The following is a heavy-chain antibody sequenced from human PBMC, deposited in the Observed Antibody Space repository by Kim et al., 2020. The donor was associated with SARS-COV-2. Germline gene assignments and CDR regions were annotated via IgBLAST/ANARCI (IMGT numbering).Heavy chain of an antibody. J-gene: IGHJ5*02. CDR2: IYYSGST. Sequence: SETLSLTCTVSGGSISSYYWSWIRQPPGKGLEWIGYIYYSGSTNYNPSLKSRVTISVDTSKNQFSLKLSSVTAADTAVYYCARDLGSYYYGSGSYVWFDPWGQGTLVTVSS. CDR3: ARDLGSYYYGSGSYVWFDP. D-gene: IGHD3-10*01. V-gene: IGHV4-59*13. CDR1: GGSISSYY.